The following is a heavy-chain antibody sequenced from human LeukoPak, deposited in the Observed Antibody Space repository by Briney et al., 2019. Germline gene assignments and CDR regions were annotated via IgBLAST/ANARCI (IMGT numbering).Heavy chain of an antibody. Sequence: GGSLRLSCAASGFTFIYYAMSWVRQAPGKGLEWVSTISGSGGNTYYADSVKGRFTISRDNSKNTLYLQMNSLRAEDTAVYYCAGSPTVDAAFDIWGQGTMVTVSS. J-gene: IGHJ3*02. CDR3: AGSPTVDAAFDI. D-gene: IGHD4-23*01. CDR1: GFTFIYYA. V-gene: IGHV3-23*01. CDR2: ISGSGGNT.